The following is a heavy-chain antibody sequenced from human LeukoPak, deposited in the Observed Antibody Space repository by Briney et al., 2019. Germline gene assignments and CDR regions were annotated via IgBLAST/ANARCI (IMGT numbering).Heavy chain of an antibody. Sequence: PSETLSLPCTVSGGSISRGVYYGVWIAPPPGKGLEWLGYIYYSGSTYYNPSLKSRVTISVDTSKNQFSLKLSSVTAADTAVYYCARGGVRGYDRYFDYWGQGTLVTVSS. J-gene: IGHJ4*02. CDR2: IYYSGST. CDR1: GGSISRGVYY. CDR3: ARGGVRGYDRYFDY. V-gene: IGHV4-30-4*01. D-gene: IGHD5-12*01.